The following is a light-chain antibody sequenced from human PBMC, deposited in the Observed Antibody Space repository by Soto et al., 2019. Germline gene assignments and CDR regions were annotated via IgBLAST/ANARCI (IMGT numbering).Light chain of an antibody. CDR1: QGINTF. CDR3: QQHKDYPLT. J-gene: IGKJ5*01. CDR2: AAS. Sequence: IQLTQSPSSLSASVGDRVTITCRASQGINTFLAWYQQKPGKAPKLLIYAASTLQSGVPSRFSGSGPGTEFTLTISSLQSEDFASYYCQQHKDYPLTFGRGTRLEIK. V-gene: IGKV1-9*01.